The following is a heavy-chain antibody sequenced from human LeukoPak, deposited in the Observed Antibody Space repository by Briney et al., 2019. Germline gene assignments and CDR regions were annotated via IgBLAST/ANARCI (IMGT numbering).Heavy chain of an antibody. CDR3: ARTPPNWGADY. V-gene: IGHV1-8*01. D-gene: IGHD7-27*01. Sequence: ASVKVSCKASGYSFTSYDINWVRQAPGQGPEWMGWMSPRSGSTGYAQKFQGRVAMTSDTSISTAYMELSRLTSDDTAVYYCARTPPNWGADYWGQGTLVTVS. CDR1: GYSFTSYD. CDR2: MSPRSGST. J-gene: IGHJ4*02.